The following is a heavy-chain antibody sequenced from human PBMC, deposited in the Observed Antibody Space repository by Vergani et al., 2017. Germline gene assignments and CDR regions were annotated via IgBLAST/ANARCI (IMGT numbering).Heavy chain of an antibody. CDR1: GYTFTDYF. D-gene: IGHD2-2*01. Sequence: QVQLVQSGAVVKKPGASVKVSCKASGYTFTDYFMHWVRQAPGQGLEWMGWINPNSGGTNYAQKFQGRVTMTRDTSISTAYMELSNLRSDDTAVYYCARVGTSSNRDYFDYWGQGTLVTVSS. J-gene: IGHJ4*02. CDR3: ARVGTSSNRDYFDY. V-gene: IGHV1-2*02. CDR2: INPNSGGT.